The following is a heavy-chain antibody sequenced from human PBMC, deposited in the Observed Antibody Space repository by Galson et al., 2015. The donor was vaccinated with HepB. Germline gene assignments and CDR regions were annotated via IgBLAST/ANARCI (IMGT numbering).Heavy chain of an antibody. CDR3: AYSSSWYYFDY. CDR2: IRSKAYGGTT. Sequence: SLRLSCAASGFTFGDYAMSWVRQAPGKGLEWVGFIRSKAYGGTTEYAASVKGRFTISRDDSKSIAYLQMNSLKTEDTAVYYCAYSSSWYYFDYWGQGTLVTVSS. D-gene: IGHD6-13*01. CDR1: GFTFGDYA. V-gene: IGHV3-49*04. J-gene: IGHJ4*02.